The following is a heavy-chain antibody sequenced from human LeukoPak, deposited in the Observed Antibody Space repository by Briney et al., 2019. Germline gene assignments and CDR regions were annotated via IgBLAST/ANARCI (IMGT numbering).Heavy chain of an antibody. J-gene: IGHJ4*02. CDR3: ARDRYCSSTSCYDDY. D-gene: IGHD2-2*01. CDR1: GFTFSSYA. Sequence: GGSLRLSCAASGFTFSSYAMHWVRQAPGKGLEWVAVISYDGSNKYYADSVKGRFTISRDNSKNTLYLQTNSLRAEDTAVYYCARDRYCSSTSCYDDYWGQGTLVTVSS. CDR2: ISYDGSNK. V-gene: IGHV3-30-3*01.